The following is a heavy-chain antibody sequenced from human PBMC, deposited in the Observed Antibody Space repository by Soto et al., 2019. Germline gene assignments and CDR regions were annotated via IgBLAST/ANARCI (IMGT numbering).Heavy chain of an antibody. V-gene: IGHV1-18*01. CDR3: ARDQAMAQFDY. Sequence: ASVKVSCKASGYTFTSYGISWVRQAPGQGLEWMGWISAYNGNKKYAQKLQGRVSMTTDTSTSTAYMELRSLRSDDTAVYYCARDQAMAQFDYWGQGTLVTVSS. D-gene: IGHD5-18*01. CDR1: GYTFTSYG. CDR2: ISAYNGNK. J-gene: IGHJ4*02.